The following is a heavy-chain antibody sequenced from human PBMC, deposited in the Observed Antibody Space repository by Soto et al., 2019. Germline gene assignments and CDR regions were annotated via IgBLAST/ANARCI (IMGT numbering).Heavy chain of an antibody. CDR1: GYTFTGYY. D-gene: IGHD6-13*01. CDR3: ARETGIAAAGTVDYYYGMDV. Sequence: GASVNVSCKSSGYTFTGYYIHWGRQAPGQGLEWMGWINPNSGGTNYAQKFQGWSMTRDTSISTAYMELSRLRSDDTAVYYCARETGIAAAGTVDYYYGMDVWGQGTTVTVSS. V-gene: IGHV1-2*04. CDR2: INPNSGGT. J-gene: IGHJ6*02.